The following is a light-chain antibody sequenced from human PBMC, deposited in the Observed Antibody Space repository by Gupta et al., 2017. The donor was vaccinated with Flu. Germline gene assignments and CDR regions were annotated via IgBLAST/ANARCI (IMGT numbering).Light chain of an antibody. CDR2: PSS. Sequence: DIQMTQSPSSLSASVGDRVTITCQASQDISNCLNWYQHKQGKAPKLLIYPSSNLHPGVPSIFSGSVSSTDFTFTISNLQPEYIATYYCQQCDNLPLTFGGGTKVEIK. CDR1: QDISNC. CDR3: QQCDNLPLT. V-gene: IGKV1-33*01. J-gene: IGKJ4*01.